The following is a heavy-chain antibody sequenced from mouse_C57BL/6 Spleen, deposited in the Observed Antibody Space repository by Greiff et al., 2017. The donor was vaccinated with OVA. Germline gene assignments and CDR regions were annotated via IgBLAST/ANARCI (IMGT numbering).Heavy chain of an antibody. CDR3: AMSTTVVARYFDV. CDR1: GYTFTDYY. D-gene: IGHD1-1*01. J-gene: IGHJ1*03. V-gene: IGHV1-76*01. CDR2: IYPGSGNT. Sequence: QVQLQQSGAELVRPGASVKLSCKASGYTFTDYYINWVKQRPGQGLEWIARIYPGSGNTYYNEKFKGKATLTAEKSSSTAYMQLSSLTSEDSAVYFCAMSTTVVARYFDVWGTGTTVTVSS.